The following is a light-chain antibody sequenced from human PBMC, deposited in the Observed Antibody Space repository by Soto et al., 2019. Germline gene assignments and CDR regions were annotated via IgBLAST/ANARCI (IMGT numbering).Light chain of an antibody. V-gene: IGKV2-28*01. CDR3: MQALQTRWT. CDR1: QSLLHSNGYNY. J-gene: IGKJ1*01. Sequence: DIVMTQSPLSLPVTPGEPASISCRSSQSLLHSNGYNYLDWYLQKPAQSPQLLIYLGSNRASGVPATFSGSGSGTDFTLKISRVEAEDVGVYHCMQALQTRWTFGQGTKVEIK. CDR2: LGS.